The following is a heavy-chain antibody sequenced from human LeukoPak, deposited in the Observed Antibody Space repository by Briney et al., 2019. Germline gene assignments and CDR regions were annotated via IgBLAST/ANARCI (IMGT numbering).Heavy chain of an antibody. CDR1: GFTFSSYG. J-gene: IGHJ4*02. CDR3: AKEGATFSAFDY. CDR2: ISYDGSNK. Sequence: PGRSLRLSCAASGFTFSSYGMHWVRQAPGKGLEWVAVISYDGSNKYYADSVKGRFTISRDNSKNTLYLQMNSLRAEDTAVYYCAKEGATFSAFDYWGQGTLVTVSS. D-gene: IGHD1-26*01. V-gene: IGHV3-30*18.